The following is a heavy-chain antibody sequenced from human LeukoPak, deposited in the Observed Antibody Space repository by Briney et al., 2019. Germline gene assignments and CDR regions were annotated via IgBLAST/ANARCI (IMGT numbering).Heavy chain of an antibody. CDR3: VRDRDSGWPFDY. J-gene: IGHJ4*02. V-gene: IGHV3-74*01. Sequence: GGSLRLPCAVSGFTFSSYWMQWVRQAPGKGLVWVSRINSDGSSTSYADSVKGRFTISRDNAKNTLYLQMNSLRAEDTAVYYCVRDRDSGWPFDYWGQGTLVTVSS. CDR1: GFTFSSYW. D-gene: IGHD6-19*01. CDR2: INSDGSST.